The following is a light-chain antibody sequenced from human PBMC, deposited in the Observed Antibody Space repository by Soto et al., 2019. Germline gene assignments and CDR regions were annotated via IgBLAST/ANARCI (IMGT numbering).Light chain of an antibody. Sequence: DIVRTQSPLSLPLTPGEPASISFRSSQSLLHSNGYNYLDWYLQKPGQSPQLLIYLGSNRASGVPDRFSGSGSGTDFTLKISRVEAEDVGVYYCMQALQAPLTFGQGTKVDIK. CDR3: MQALQAPLT. V-gene: IGKV2-28*01. CDR1: QSLLHSNGYNY. CDR2: LGS. J-gene: IGKJ1*01.